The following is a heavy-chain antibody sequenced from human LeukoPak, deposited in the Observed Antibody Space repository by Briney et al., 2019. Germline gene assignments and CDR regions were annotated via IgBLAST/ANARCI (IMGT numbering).Heavy chain of an antibody. CDR2: IYTSGST. J-gene: IGHJ4*02. Sequence: SSETLSLTCTVSGGSISSYYWSWIRQPAGKGLEWIGRIYTSGSTNYNPSLKSRVTMSVDTSKNQFSLKLSSVTAADTAVYYCAREGPNYLTNGVYFDYWGQGTLVTVSS. V-gene: IGHV4-4*07. D-gene: IGHD2-8*01. CDR1: GGSISSYY. CDR3: AREGPNYLTNGVYFDY.